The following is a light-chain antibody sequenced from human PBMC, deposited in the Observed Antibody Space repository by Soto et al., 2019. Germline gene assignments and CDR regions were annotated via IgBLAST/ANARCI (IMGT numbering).Light chain of an antibody. V-gene: IGLV2-14*01. J-gene: IGLJ3*02. CDR3: RSYTNSSSWV. CDR2: DVS. Sequence: QSALTQPASVSGSPGQSITISCTGTSSDVGGYNYVSWYQQHPGKAPKLMIYDVSNRPSGVSNRFSGSKSGNTASLTISGLQAEDEADYYCRSYTNSSSWVFGGGTKVTVL. CDR1: SSDVGGYNY.